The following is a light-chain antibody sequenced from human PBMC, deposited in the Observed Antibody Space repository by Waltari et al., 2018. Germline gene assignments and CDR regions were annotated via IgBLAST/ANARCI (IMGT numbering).Light chain of an antibody. CDR2: DAS. J-gene: IGKJ3*01. CDR3: QQYDNLVT. Sequence: DIQLPQSPSSLSPSVGDRVTITCQASQDISNYLNWYQQKPGKAPKLLIYDASNLETGVPSRFSGSGSGTDFTFTISSLQPEDIATYYCQQYDNLVTFGPGTKVDIK. V-gene: IGKV1-33*01. CDR1: QDISNY.